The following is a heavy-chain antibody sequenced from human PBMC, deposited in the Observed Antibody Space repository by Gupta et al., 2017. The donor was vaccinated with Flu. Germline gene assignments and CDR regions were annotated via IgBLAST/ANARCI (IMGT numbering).Heavy chain of an antibody. Sequence: QVPLVESGGGLVKPGGSLRLSCAASGFTFRSYYLSLLRQAQGKGLEWVSYISSSGSTIDYADAGKGGGTISRDNAKNSLYLQMNSLRAEETAVYYCARAKGSGSYYSTNPANKYPDYWGQGTLVTVAS. D-gene: IGHD3-10*01. CDR1: GFTFRSYY. CDR2: ISSSGSTI. V-gene: IGHV3-11*01. J-gene: IGHJ4*02. CDR3: ARAKGSGSYYSTNPANKYPDY.